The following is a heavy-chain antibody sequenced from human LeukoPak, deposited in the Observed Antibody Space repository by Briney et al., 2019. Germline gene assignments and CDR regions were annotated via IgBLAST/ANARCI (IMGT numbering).Heavy chain of an antibody. J-gene: IGHJ6*03. CDR2: IYTSGST. CDR3: ARAMATVTIYYMDV. Sequence: PSQTLSLTCAVSGGSISSGGYSWSWIRQPAGKGLEWIGRIYTSGSTNYNPSLKSRVTMSVDASKNQFSLKLSSVTAADTAVYYCARAMATVTIYYMDVWGKGTTVTVSS. V-gene: IGHV4-61*02. D-gene: IGHD4-11*01. CDR1: GGSISSGGYS.